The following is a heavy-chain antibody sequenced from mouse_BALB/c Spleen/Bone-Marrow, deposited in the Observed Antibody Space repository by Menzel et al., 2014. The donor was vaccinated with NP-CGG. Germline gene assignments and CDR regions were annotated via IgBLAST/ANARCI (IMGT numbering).Heavy chain of an antibody. Sequence: EVKLMESGPSLVKPSQTLSLTRSATGDSITSGYWNWIRKFPGNKLEYMGYISYSGSTYYSPSLKSRISITRDTSKNQYYLQSNSVTTEDTATYYCATYDGYYFDYWGQGTTLTVSS. CDR3: ATYDGYYFDY. CDR1: GDSITSGY. D-gene: IGHD2-3*01. V-gene: IGHV3-8*02. CDR2: ISYSGST. J-gene: IGHJ2*01.